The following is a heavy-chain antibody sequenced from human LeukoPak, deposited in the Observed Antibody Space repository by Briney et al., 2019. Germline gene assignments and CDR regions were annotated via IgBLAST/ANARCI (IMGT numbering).Heavy chain of an antibody. V-gene: IGHV3-23*01. CDR1: GFTFSSYG. J-gene: IGHJ4*02. Sequence: GGSLRLSCAAPGFTFSSYGMSWVRQAPGKGLEWVSAISGSGGSTYYADSVKGRGTISRDNYTNTPYLQLNSLREEDTAVYYCAKWAVGDSSGSYYGYWGQGILVTVSS. CDR3: AKWAVGDSSGSYYGY. CDR2: ISGSGGST. D-gene: IGHD3-22*01.